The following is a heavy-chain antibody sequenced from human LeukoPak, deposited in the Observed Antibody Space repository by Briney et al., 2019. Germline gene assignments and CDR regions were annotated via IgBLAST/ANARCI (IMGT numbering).Heavy chain of an antibody. J-gene: IGHJ6*02. CDR1: GFTFSSYE. Sequence: GGSLRLSCAASGFTFSSYEMNWVRQAPGEGLEWVSYISSSHTIYYADSVKGRFTISRDNAKNSLYLQMNSLRAEDTAVYYCARDPTPSHYYDSSGYLDVWGQGTTVTVSS. CDR3: ARDPTPSHYYDSSGYLDV. CDR2: ISSSHTI. V-gene: IGHV3-48*03. D-gene: IGHD3-22*01.